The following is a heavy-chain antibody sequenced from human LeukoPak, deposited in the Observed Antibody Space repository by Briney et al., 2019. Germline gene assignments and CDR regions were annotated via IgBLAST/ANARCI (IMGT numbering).Heavy chain of an antibody. J-gene: IGHJ4*02. Sequence: GRSLRLSCAASGFTFSSYAMHWVRQAPGKGLEWVAVISYDGSNKYYADSVKGRFTISRDNSKNTLCLQMNSLRAEDTAVYYCARDRARVCSGGSCYSGYFDYWGQGTLVTVSS. CDR1: GFTFSSYA. CDR3: ARDRARVCSGGSCYSGYFDY. CDR2: ISYDGSNK. D-gene: IGHD2-15*01. V-gene: IGHV3-30-3*01.